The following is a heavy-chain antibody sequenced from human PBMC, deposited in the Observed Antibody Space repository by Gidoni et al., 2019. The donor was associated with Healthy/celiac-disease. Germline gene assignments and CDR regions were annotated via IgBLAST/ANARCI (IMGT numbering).Heavy chain of an antibody. Sequence: EVKLVTAGAEVTKLGEALKISGQGSGSSFPTYWTGWVCQMPGTGLEWMGIIYPGDSDTRYSPSFQGEVTISADNSISTAYLQWSSLKASDTAMYYCAKRGQVAAAGKAGNWFDPWGQGTLVTVSS. CDR1: GSSFPTYW. D-gene: IGHD6-13*01. CDR2: IYPGDSDT. CDR3: AKRGQVAAAGKAGNWFDP. J-gene: IGHJ5*02. V-gene: IGHV5-51*01.